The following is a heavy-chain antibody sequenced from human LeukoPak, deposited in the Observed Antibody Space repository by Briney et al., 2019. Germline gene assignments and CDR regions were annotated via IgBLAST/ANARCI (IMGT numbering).Heavy chain of an antibody. V-gene: IGHV1-69*06. Sequence: ASVKVSCKASGGTFSSYAISWVRQAPGQGLEWMGRIIPIFGTANYAQKFQGRVTTTADKSTSTAYMELSSLRSEDTAVYYCARGTRVLRFLEWSNWFDPWGQGTLVTVSS. CDR1: GGTFSSYA. J-gene: IGHJ5*02. CDR2: IIPIFGTA. CDR3: ARGTRVLRFLEWSNWFDP. D-gene: IGHD3-3*01.